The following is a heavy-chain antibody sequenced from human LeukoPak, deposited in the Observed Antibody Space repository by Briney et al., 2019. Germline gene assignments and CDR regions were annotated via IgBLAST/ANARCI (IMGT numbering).Heavy chain of an antibody. J-gene: IGHJ6*02. D-gene: IGHD6-13*01. CDR2: IIPTLGIA. CDR3: ARAGAAAGTPYYYYGMDV. Sequence: SVKVSCKASGGTFSSYAISWVRQAPGQGLEWMGRIIPTLGIANYAQKFQGRVTITADKSTSTAYMELSSLRSEDTAVYYCARAGAAAGTPYYYYGMDVWGQGTTVTVSS. CDR1: GGTFSSYA. V-gene: IGHV1-69*04.